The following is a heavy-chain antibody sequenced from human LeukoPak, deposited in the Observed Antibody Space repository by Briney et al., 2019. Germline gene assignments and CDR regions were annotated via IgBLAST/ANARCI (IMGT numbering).Heavy chain of an antibody. D-gene: IGHD3-10*01. CDR2: ISYDGSNK. CDR1: GFTFSSYA. V-gene: IGHV3-30-3*01. Sequence: PGGSLRLSCAASGFTFSSYAMHWVRQAPGKGLEWVAVISYDGSNKYYADSVKGRFTISRDNSKNTLYLQMNSLRAEDTAVYYCARDLLYGSGSYYEDYYYYGMDVWGQGTTVTVSS. J-gene: IGHJ6*02. CDR3: ARDLLYGSGSYYEDYYYYGMDV.